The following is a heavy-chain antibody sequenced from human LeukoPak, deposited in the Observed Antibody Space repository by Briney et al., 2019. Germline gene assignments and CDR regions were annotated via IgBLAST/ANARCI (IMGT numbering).Heavy chain of an antibody. Sequence: SETLSLTCTISAGSISTYYWSWIRQPPGKGLEWIGYIYYTGSTNYNPSLKSRVTISVDTSKNHFSLKLISVTAADTAVYYCARREDFWYFDLWGRGTLVTVSS. J-gene: IGHJ2*01. CDR3: ARREDFWYFDL. CDR1: AGSISTYY. V-gene: IGHV4-59*08. CDR2: IYYTGST.